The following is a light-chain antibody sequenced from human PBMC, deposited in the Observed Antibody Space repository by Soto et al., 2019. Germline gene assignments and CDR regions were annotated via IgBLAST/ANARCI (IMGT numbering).Light chain of an antibody. CDR2: GHN. J-gene: IGLJ3*02. CDR3: QSYDSSLSGAGV. V-gene: IGLV1-40*01. CDR1: YANIGAGYE. Sequence: QLVLTQPPSVSGAPGQRVTIYCTGSYANIGAGYEVHWYQQIPGTAPKLLISGHNNRPSGVPDRFFGSKSGTSASLTIIGLQAEDEADYYCQSYDSSLSGAGVFGGGTQLTVL.